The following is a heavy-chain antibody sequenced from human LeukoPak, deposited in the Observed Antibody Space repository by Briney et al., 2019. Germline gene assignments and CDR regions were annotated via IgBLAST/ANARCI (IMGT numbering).Heavy chain of an antibody. Sequence: ASVKVSCKASGYTFTTYAVKWVRQAPGQGLEWMGWINTNTGNPTDAQGFTGRLVFPLDTSVSTAYLQISSLKAEDTAVYDCARDGSYSPRCWFDPWGQETLVTVPS. CDR1: GYTFTTYA. D-gene: IGHD1-26*01. V-gene: IGHV7-4-1*02. CDR2: INTNTGNP. J-gene: IGHJ5*02. CDR3: ARDGSYSPRCWFDP.